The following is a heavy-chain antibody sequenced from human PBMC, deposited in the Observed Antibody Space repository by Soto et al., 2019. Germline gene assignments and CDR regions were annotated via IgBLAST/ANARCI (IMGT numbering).Heavy chain of an antibody. J-gene: IGHJ5*02. D-gene: IGHD5-12*01. CDR1: GGAFTIYP. V-gene: IGHV1-69*04. Sequence: HLVQSGAAVRKPGSSVKVSCKASGGAFTIYPIPWVRQAPGQGLEWMGRIVPLLTVTRYSQKFLGRLTITADKSTSTNYLEPSSLTSEDTAIYYCAIAPDDYSGFDPWGQGTLVTVSS. CDR2: IVPLLTVT. CDR3: AIAPDDYSGFDP.